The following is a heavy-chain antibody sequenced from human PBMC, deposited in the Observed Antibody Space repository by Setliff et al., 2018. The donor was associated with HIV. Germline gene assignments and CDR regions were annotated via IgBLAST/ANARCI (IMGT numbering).Heavy chain of an antibody. Sequence: ASVKVSCKASGYRFPTYEMHWVRQAPGEGLEWIGIITPFGGSTYYAQKFQGRVTLTMDTSTSTFYMELSSLRFEDTAVYYCARAPPSGKARPYYFDYWGQGTQVTVSS. V-gene: IGHV1-46*01. J-gene: IGHJ4*02. D-gene: IGHD6-13*01. CDR3: ARAPPSGKARPYYFDY. CDR2: ITPFGGST. CDR1: GYRFPTYE.